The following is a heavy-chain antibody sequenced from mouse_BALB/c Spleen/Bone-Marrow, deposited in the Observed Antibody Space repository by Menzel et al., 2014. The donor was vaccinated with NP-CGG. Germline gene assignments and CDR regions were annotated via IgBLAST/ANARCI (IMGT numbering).Heavy chain of an antibody. J-gene: IGHJ2*01. CDR1: GYTFTSYW. Sequence: VKVVESGAELAKPGASVKMSCKASGYTFTSYWMHWVKQRPGQGLEWIGYINPSTGYTEYNQKFKDKATLTADKSSSTAYMQLSSLTSEDSAVYYCATGYYFDYWGQGTTLTVSS. D-gene: IGHD4-1*01. CDR2: INPSTGYT. CDR3: ATGYYFDY. V-gene: IGHV1-7*01.